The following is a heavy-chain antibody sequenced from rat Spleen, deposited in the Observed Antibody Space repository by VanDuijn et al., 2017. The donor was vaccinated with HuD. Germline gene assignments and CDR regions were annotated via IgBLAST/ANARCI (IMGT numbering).Heavy chain of an antibody. CDR1: GFTFSNYG. J-gene: IGHJ3*01. CDR3: ARHGHYNNYGWFAY. CDR2: VSYDGSGT. V-gene: IGHV5-29*01. D-gene: IGHD1-10*01. Sequence: EVQLVESGGGLVQPGRSLKLSCAASGFTFSNYGIAWVRQAPTKGLEWVATVSYDGSGTYYRDSVKGRFTISRADAKSTLYLQMDSLRSEDTATYYCARHGHYNNYGWFAYWGQGTLVTVSS.